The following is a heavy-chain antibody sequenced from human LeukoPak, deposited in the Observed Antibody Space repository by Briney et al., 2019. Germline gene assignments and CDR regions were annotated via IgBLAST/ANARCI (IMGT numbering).Heavy chain of an antibody. CDR1: GFTFRNYA. D-gene: IGHD3-3*01. Sequence: GGSLRLSCAASGFTFRNYAMAWVRQAPGKGLDCVSAISGSGGSVRHADSVKGRFTISRDNSKNTLYLQMDNLRAEDTALYYCARDFWATNYYYGMDVWGQGTTVTVS. V-gene: IGHV3-23*01. CDR2: ISGSGGSV. J-gene: IGHJ6*02. CDR3: ARDFWATNYYYGMDV.